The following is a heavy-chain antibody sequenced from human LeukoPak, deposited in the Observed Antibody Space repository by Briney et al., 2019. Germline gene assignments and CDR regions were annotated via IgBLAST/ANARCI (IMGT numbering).Heavy chain of an antibody. CDR3: AKAMGGNFYFDY. D-gene: IGHD4-23*01. Sequence: ASVKVSCEASGYTFTGYYMHWVRQAPGQGLEWMGWINANSGGTNYAQKFQGRVTMTRDTSITTAYMELSRLRSDDTAVYYCAKAMGGNFYFDYWGQGTLVTVSS. CDR2: INANSGGT. V-gene: IGHV1-2*02. J-gene: IGHJ4*02. CDR1: GYTFTGYY.